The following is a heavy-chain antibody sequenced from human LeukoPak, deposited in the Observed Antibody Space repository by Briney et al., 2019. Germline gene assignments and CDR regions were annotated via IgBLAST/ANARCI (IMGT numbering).Heavy chain of an antibody. J-gene: IGHJ6*02. D-gene: IGHD1-7*01. CDR2: IYYSGST. CDR1: GGSISSSSYY. CDR3: ATSWGGTIDYYYYGMDV. V-gene: IGHV4-39*01. Sequence: SETLSLTCTVSGGSISSSSYYWGWIRQPPGKGLEWSGSIYYSGSTYYNPSLKSRVTISVDTSKNQFSLKLSSVTAADTAVYYCATSWGGTIDYYYYGMDVWGQGTTVTVSS.